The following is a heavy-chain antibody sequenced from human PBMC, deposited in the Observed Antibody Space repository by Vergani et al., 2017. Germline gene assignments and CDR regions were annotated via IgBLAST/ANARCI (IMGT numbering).Heavy chain of an antibody. Sequence: VQLVESGGGLVQPGGSLRLSCVVSGFDFSSYIMNWVRQAPGKGLEWVATISYDGTYEYYIESVKGRFTISRDNFKNTLSLQMNSLRPEDTALYYCANIPGVWFGDREGGFDYWGLGTLVTVSS. V-gene: IGHV3-30*10. J-gene: IGHJ4*02. CDR1: GFDFSSYI. CDR2: ISYDGTYE. D-gene: IGHD3-10*01. CDR3: ANIPGVWFGDREGGFDY.